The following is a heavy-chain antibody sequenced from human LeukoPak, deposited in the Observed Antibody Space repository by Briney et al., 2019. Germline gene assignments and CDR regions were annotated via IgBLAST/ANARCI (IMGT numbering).Heavy chain of an antibody. CDR1: GFTFSSYW. CDR3: ARESASGSYAPFDY. D-gene: IGHD1-26*01. V-gene: IGHV3-7*01. Sequence: PGGFLRLSCAASGFTFSSYWMSWVRQAPGKGLEWVANIKQDGSEKYYVDSVKGRFTISRDNAKNSLYLQMNSLRAEDTAVYYCARESASGSYAPFDYWGQGTLVTVSS. CDR2: IKQDGSEK. J-gene: IGHJ4*02.